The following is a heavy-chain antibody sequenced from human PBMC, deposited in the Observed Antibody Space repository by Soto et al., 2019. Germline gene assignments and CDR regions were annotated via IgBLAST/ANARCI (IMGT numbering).Heavy chain of an antibody. V-gene: IGHV1-18*04. D-gene: IGHD2-2*01. CDR3: ARRGYCSSTSCPKPYFYGMDV. CDR2: ISAYNGNT. CDR1: GYTFTIYG. J-gene: IGHJ6*02. Sequence: ASVKVSCKASGYTFTIYGISWVRQAPGQGLEWMGWISAYNGNTNYAQKLQGRVTMTTDTSTSTAYMELRSLRSDDTAVYYCARRGYCSSTSCPKPYFYGMDVWGQGTTVTVSS.